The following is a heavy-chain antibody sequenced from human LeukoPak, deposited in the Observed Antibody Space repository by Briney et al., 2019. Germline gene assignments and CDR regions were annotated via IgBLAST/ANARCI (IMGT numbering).Heavy chain of an antibody. CDR2: IYPGDSDT. J-gene: IGHJ4*02. V-gene: IGHV5-51*01. Sequence: GESLKISCKGSGYSFTSYWIDWVRQMPGKGLEWMGIIYPGDSDTRYSPSFQGQVTISADKSISTAYLQWSSLKASDTAMYYCARQSEYSSGWYRISDYWGQGTLVTVSS. CDR3: ARQSEYSSGWYRISDY. CDR1: GYSFTSYW. D-gene: IGHD6-19*01.